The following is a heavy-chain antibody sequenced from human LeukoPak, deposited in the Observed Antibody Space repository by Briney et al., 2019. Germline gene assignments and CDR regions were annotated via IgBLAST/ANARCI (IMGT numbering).Heavy chain of an antibody. CDR1: GFTFSSYA. D-gene: IGHD5-18*01. CDR2: ISSIGSST. CDR3: AKRGTTMEKEGFGY. V-gene: IGHV3-23*01. J-gene: IGHJ4*02. Sequence: GSLRLSCAASGFTFSSYAMSWVRQTPGKGLEWVSAISSIGSSTYYADSVKGRFTISRDNSKNTLYLQMNNLRAEDTALYYCAKRGTTMEKEGFGYWGQGTLVTVS.